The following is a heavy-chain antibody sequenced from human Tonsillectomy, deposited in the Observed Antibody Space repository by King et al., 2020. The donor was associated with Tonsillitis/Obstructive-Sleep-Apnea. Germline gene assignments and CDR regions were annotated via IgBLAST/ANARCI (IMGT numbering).Heavy chain of an antibody. Sequence: DVQLVESGGGLVQPGRSLRLSCAASGFTFDDYAMYWVRQAPGKGLEWVSGISWNSGSIGYADSVKGRFTISRDNAKNSLYLQMNSLRTEDTALYHCAKDLIIAESGTPGDAFDIWGQGTMVTVSS. CDR3: AKDLIIAESGTPGDAFDI. J-gene: IGHJ3*02. CDR1: GFTFDDYA. CDR2: ISWNSGSI. V-gene: IGHV3-9*01. D-gene: IGHD6-13*01.